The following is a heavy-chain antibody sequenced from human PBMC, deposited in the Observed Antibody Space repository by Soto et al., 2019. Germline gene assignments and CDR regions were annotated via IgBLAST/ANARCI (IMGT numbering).Heavy chain of an antibody. V-gene: IGHV2-5*02. CDR1: GFSLSTRDVG. Sequence: QITLKESGPTLVKPTQTLTLTYTFSGFSLSTRDVGVGWIRQPPGKALEWLALLYWDDDNRYSPSLRRRLTLTQDTSKNQVVLTMTNMDPVDTATYYCAHGSGWLFDYWGPGTLVTVSS. CDR2: LYWDDDN. D-gene: IGHD6-19*01. CDR3: AHGSGWLFDY. J-gene: IGHJ4*02.